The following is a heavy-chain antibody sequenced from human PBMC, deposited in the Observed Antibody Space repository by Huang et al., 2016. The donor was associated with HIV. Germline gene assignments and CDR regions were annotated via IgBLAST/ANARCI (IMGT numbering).Heavy chain of an antibody. CDR2: INHIGSP. CDR1: GGSLSGYY. V-gene: IGHV4-34*02. D-gene: IGHD3-10*01. Sequence: QVHLQQWGAGLLKSAETLSLTCAVYGGSLSGYYWSWLRQNPGKGREGSGEINHIGSPNYNPSLKSRVSRSIDGSKKQFSLKLRSISDADTAVYFCARDATKNPRGWFDPWGQGTLVTVSS. CDR3: ARDATKNPRGWFDP. J-gene: IGHJ5*02.